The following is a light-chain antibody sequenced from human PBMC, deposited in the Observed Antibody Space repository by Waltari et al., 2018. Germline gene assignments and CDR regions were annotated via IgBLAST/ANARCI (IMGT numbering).Light chain of an antibody. J-gene: IGKJ1*01. CDR1: QSLRST. CDR3: QQYDCWPWA. Sequence: EIVMTQSPATLSLSPGESATLSCRASQSLRSTFAWFQHKPVQPPRLLIYGTSPRSTGIPARFSGSGTGTDCSLTISSLQPEYFATDYGQQYDCWPWAFGQGSSV. V-gene: IGKV3D-15*01. CDR2: GTS.